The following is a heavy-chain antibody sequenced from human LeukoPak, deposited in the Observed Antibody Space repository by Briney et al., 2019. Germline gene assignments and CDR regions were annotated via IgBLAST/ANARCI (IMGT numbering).Heavy chain of an antibody. V-gene: IGHV3-33*01. Sequence: GGSLRLSCAASGFTFSSYGMHWVRQAPGKGLEWVAVIWYDGSNKYYADSVKGRFTISRGNSKNTLYLQMSSLRAEDTAVYYCARESGNGYSSGWYPYYYYGMDVWGQGTTVTVSS. CDR3: ARESGNGYSSGWYPYYYYGMDV. CDR1: GFTFSSYG. J-gene: IGHJ6*02. D-gene: IGHD6-19*01. CDR2: IWYDGSNK.